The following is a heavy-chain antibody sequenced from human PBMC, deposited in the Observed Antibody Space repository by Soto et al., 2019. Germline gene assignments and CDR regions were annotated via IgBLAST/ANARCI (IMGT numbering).Heavy chain of an antibody. V-gene: IGHV3-15*01. Sequence: GGSLRLSCASPGLNCINAWMTWLPQSPGKALEWIGRIKSKTDGGATDYVAPVKGRFTISRDDSQNTLYLQMNSLNNDDTGVYYCTTEGISGERWYSKGMDVWGQGTTVTVSS. CDR1: GLNCINAW. CDR2: IKSKTDGGAT. CDR3: TTEGISGERWYSKGMDV. J-gene: IGHJ6*02. D-gene: IGHD2-15*01.